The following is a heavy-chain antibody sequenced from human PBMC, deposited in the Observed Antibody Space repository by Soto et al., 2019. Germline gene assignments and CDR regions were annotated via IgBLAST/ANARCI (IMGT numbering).Heavy chain of an antibody. CDR2: IYYNDER. D-gene: IGHD5-12*01. CDR3: AHSDGGYEIIYFDF. Sequence: FRAALVNPAQTLQLTCTFSGLSFRTARVSVGWIRQTPGGALEWVTLIYYNDERRFSPCLKTRLTITGDTSKNQVVLSLTNVDPGDTATYFCAHSDGGYEIIYFDFWGQGIPVTFSS. V-gene: IGHV2-5*01. J-gene: IGHJ4*02. CDR1: GLSFRTARVS.